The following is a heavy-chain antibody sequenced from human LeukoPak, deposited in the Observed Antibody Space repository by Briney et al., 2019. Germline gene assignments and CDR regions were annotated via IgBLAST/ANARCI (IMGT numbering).Heavy chain of an antibody. J-gene: IGHJ4*02. CDR2: IYTSGST. CDR1: GGSISSYY. CDR3: AGQIGLMASVDY. D-gene: IGHD5-24*01. Sequence: SETLSFTCTVSGGSISSYYWSWIRQPAGKGLEWIGRIYTSGSTNYNPSLKSRVTMSVDTSKNQFSLKLSSVTAADTAVYYCAGQIGLMASVDYWGQGTLVTVSS. V-gene: IGHV4-4*07.